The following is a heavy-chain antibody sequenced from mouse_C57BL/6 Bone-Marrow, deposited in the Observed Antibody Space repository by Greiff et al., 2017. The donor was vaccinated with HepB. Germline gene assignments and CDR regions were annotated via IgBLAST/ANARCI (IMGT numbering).Heavy chain of an antibody. Sequence: VQVVESGPELVKPGASVKLSCKASGYTFTSYDINWVKQRPGQGLEWIGWIYPRDGSTKYNEKFKGKATLTVDTSSSTAYMELHSLTSEDSAVYFWAKGGSYYGSSYSPYFDVWGTGTTVTVSS. CDR2: IYPRDGST. J-gene: IGHJ1*03. CDR1: GYTFTSYD. CDR3: AKGGSYYGSSYSPYFDV. V-gene: IGHV1-85*01. D-gene: IGHD1-1*01.